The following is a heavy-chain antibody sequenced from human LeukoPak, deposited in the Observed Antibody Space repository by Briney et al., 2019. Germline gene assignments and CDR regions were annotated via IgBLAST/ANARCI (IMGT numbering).Heavy chain of an antibody. J-gene: IGHJ4*02. D-gene: IGHD6-13*01. V-gene: IGHV1-69*04. Sequence: AASVKVSCKASGYTFTSYGISWVRQAPGQGLEWMGRIIPILGIANYAQKFQGRVTITADKSTSTAYMELSSLRSEDTAVYYCARDTMRAYSSSCDYWGQGTLVTVSS. CDR1: GYTFTSYG. CDR2: IIPILGIA. CDR3: ARDTMRAYSSSCDY.